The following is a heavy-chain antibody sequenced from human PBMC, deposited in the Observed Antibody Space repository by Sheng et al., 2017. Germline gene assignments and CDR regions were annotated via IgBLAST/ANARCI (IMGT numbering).Heavy chain of an antibody. CDR1: GGSFSTFT. V-gene: IGHV1-69*08. CDR3: AKTKVVTEDAFDI. D-gene: IGHD2-21*02. J-gene: IGHJ3*02. CDR2: IIPFFDTT. Sequence: QVQLVQSGAEVKKPGSSVKVSCKASGGSFSTFTINWVRQAPGQGLEWMGSIIPFFDTTNYAQIFQGRVTITADESSNTTYMSLNSLTSEDTAVYYCAKTKVVTEDAFDIWGQGTMVTVSS.